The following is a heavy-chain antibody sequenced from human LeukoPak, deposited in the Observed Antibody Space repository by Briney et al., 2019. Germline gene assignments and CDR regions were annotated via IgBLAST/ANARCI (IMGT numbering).Heavy chain of an antibody. CDR1: GYHLSNGYV. CDR3: ARDAYCSASSSSCGDY. V-gene: IGHV4-38-2*02. CDR2: INYSGRT. D-gene: IGHD2-15*01. Sequence: PSETLSLTCSVSGYHLSNGYVWGWVRQPPGKGLEWIANINYSGRTSHHPSLRSRVTIALDTSRNEFSLKISSVTAADTAVYYCARDAYCSASSSSCGDYWGPGILVTVSS. J-gene: IGHJ4*02.